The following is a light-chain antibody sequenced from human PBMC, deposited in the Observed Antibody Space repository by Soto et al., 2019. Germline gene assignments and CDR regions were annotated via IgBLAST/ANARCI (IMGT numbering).Light chain of an antibody. CDR1: TGAVTSGYY. V-gene: IGLV7-43*01. CDR2: STS. CDR3: LLYYGGAV. J-gene: IGLJ2*01. Sequence: QAVVTQEPSLTVSPGGTVTLTCASSTGAVTSGYYPNWFQQKPGQAPWALIYSTSNKHSWTPARFSGSLLGGKAALTLSGVQPEDEAEYYCLLYYGGAVFGGGTKLTVL.